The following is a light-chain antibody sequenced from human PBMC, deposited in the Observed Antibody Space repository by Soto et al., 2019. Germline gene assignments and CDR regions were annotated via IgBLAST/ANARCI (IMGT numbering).Light chain of an antibody. CDR1: QSVSSSY. Sequence: IVLTQSPGTLSLSPGERATLSCRASQSVSSSYLAWYQQKPGQSPRLLIYGAASRANGIPDRFRGSGSGTNFTLTISRLEPEDFAVYYCQQYGTSPRTFDQGTKVDIK. V-gene: IGKV3-20*01. CDR2: GAA. J-gene: IGKJ1*01. CDR3: QQYGTSPRT.